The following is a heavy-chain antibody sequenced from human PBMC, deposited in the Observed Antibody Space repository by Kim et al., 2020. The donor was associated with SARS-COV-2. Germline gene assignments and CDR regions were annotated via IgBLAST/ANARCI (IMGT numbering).Heavy chain of an antibody. V-gene: IGHV4-61*07. Sequence: GSTNYNPSLKSRVTISVDTSKNQFSLKLSSVTAADTAVYYCARQSHGFDYWGQGTLVTVSS. CDR3: ARQSHGFDY. J-gene: IGHJ4*02. CDR2: GST.